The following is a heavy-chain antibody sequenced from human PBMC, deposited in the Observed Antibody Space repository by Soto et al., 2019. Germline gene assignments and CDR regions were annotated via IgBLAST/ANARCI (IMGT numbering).Heavy chain of an antibody. CDR1: GFTFSSYS. CDR2: ISSSSSYI. Sequence: GGSLRLSCAASGFTFSSYSMNWVRQAPGKGLEWVSSISSSSSYIYYADSVKGRFTISRDNAKNSLYLQMNSLRAEDTAVYYCARVGAFLTHSAYGMDVWGQGTTVTVSS. CDR3: ARVGAFLTHSAYGMDV. D-gene: IGHD2-15*01. J-gene: IGHJ6*02. V-gene: IGHV3-21*01.